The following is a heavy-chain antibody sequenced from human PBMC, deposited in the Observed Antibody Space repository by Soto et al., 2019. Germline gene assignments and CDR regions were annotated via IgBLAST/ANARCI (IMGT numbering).Heavy chain of an antibody. CDR1: GFTFSSYA. D-gene: IGHD2-8*01. CDR2: ISGSGGST. V-gene: IGHV3-23*01. CDR3: AKNSAYCTNGVCYGADYYYGMDV. J-gene: IGHJ6*02. Sequence: GGSLRLSCAASGFTFSSYAMSWVRQAPGKGLEWVSAISGSGGSTYYADSVKGRFTISRDNSKNTLYLQMNSLRAEDTAVYYCAKNSAYCTNGVCYGADYYYGMDVWGQGTTVTVSS.